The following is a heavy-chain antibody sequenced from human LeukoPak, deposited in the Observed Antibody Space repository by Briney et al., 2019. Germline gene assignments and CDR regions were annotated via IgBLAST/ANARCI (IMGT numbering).Heavy chain of an antibody. CDR3: AKDLLVEFGMATTLDY. J-gene: IGHJ4*02. Sequence: PGGSLRLSCAASGFTFSSYGMSWVRQAPGKGLEWVSAISGSGGSTYYADSVKGRFTISRDNSKNTLYLQMNSLRAEDTAVYYCAKDLLVEFGMATTLDYWGQGTLVTVSS. CDR2: ISGSGGST. V-gene: IGHV3-23*01. CDR1: GFTFSSYG. D-gene: IGHD5-24*01.